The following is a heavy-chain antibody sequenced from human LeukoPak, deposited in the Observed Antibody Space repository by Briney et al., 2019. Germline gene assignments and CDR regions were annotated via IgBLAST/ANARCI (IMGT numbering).Heavy chain of an antibody. D-gene: IGHD6-13*01. CDR2: INTNTENP. Sequence: GASVKVSCKASGYTFIGYALNWVRQAPGQGLEWMGWINTNTENPTYAQGFTGRFVFSLDTSVSTAYLQISSLKAEDTAVYYCARWVAAADPWGQGTLVTVSS. V-gene: IGHV7-4-1*02. CDR1: GYTFIGYA. J-gene: IGHJ5*02. CDR3: ARWVAAADP.